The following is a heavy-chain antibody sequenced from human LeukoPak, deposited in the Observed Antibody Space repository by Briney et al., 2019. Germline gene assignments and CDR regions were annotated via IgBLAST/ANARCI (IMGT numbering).Heavy chain of an antibody. CDR1: GFTFSSYA. CDR3: AKPYYGSGSYYGFNYYAFDY. V-gene: IGHV3-23*01. CDR2: ISGSGGSA. D-gene: IGHD3-10*01. J-gene: IGHJ4*02. Sequence: QPGGSLRLSCAASGFTFSSYAMSWVRQAPGKGLEWVSIISGSGGSANHADSVKGRFTISRDNSKNTLYLQMNSLRAEDTAVYYCAKPYYGSGSYYGFNYYAFDYWGQGTLVTVSS.